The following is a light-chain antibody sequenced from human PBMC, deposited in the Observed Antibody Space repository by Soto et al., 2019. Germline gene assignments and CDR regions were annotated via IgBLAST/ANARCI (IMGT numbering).Light chain of an antibody. CDR1: QSVSSD. Sequence: EIVMSQSPATLSVYPGERATLSCRASQSVSSDLAWYHQKPGQAPSLLIYDSSNRATGIPARFSGRGSGTDFTLTISSLEPEDFAVYYCQQRSKWPITFGQGTRLEIK. CDR3: QQRSKWPIT. J-gene: IGKJ5*01. CDR2: DSS. V-gene: IGKV3-11*01.